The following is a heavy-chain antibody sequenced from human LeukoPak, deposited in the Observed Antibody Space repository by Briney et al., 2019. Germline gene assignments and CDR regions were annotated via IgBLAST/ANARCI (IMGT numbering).Heavy chain of an antibody. V-gene: IGHV3-23*01. D-gene: IGHD4-11*01. Sequence: GGSLRLCCAASGITFSSYAMSWVRQAPGKGLEWVSGISGSGSSAYYADSVRGRFTISRDNSKNTLYLQMNSLRAEDTAIYYCAKDLNDYSPYYFDYWGQGTLVTVSS. CDR2: ISGSGSSA. CDR1: GITFSSYA. J-gene: IGHJ4*02. CDR3: AKDLNDYSPYYFDY.